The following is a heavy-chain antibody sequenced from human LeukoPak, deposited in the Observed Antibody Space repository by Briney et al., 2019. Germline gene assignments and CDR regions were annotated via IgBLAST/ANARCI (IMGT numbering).Heavy chain of an antibody. D-gene: IGHD3-9*01. CDR1: GYSFTRYW. Sequence: GESLKISLKGSGYSFTRYWIGLGRPVPGKGMEWIGVIYPADSDTRYSPSVQGQVTISADKSISTAYLQWSSLKASDTAIYYCARHILQSALYGMDVWGQGTTVTVSS. CDR2: IYPADSDT. CDR3: ARHILQSALYGMDV. V-gene: IGHV5-51*01. J-gene: IGHJ6*02.